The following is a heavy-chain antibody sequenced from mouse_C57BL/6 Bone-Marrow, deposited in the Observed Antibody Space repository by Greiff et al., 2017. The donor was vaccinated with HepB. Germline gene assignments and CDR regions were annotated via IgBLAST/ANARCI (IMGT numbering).Heavy chain of an antibody. Sequence: QVHVKQPGAELVRPGSSVKLSCKASGYTFTSYWMDWVKQRPGQGLEWIGNIYPSDSETHYNQKFKDKATLTVDKSSSTAYMQLSSLTSEDSAVYYCARSSLWFAYWGQGTLVTVSA. J-gene: IGHJ3*01. D-gene: IGHD6-2*01. CDR2: IYPSDSET. CDR1: GYTFTSYW. V-gene: IGHV1-61*01. CDR3: ARSSLWFAY.